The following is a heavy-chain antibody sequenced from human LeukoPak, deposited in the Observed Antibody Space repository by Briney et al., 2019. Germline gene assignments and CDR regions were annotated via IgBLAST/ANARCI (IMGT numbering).Heavy chain of an antibody. CDR3: AELGITMIGGV. Sequence: GGSLRLSCAASGFTFSTYEINWVRQAPGKGLEWLSHISTSGSSIHYADSVKGRFTISRDKAKNSLYLQMNSLRAEDTAVYYCAELGITMIGGVWGKGTTVTISS. CDR1: GFTFSTYE. CDR2: ISTSGSSI. J-gene: IGHJ6*04. D-gene: IGHD3-10*02. V-gene: IGHV3-48*03.